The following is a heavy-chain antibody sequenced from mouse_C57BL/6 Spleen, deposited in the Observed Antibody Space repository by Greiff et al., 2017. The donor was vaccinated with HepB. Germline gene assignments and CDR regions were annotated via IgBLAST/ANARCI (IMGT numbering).Heavy chain of an antibody. V-gene: IGHV3-6*01. CDR2: ISYDGSN. CDR3: ANGYGGFAY. Sequence: DVKLQESGPGLVKPSQSLSLTCSVTGYSITSGYYWNWIRQFPGNKLEWMGYISYDGSNNYNPSLKNRISITRDTSKNQFFLKLNSVTTEDTATYYCANGYGGFAYWGQGTLVTVSA. CDR1: GYSITSGYY. J-gene: IGHJ3*01. D-gene: IGHD2-2*01.